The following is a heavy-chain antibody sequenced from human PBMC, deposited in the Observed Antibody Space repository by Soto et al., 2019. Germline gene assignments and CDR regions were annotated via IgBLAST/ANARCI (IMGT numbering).Heavy chain of an antibody. V-gene: IGHV1-3*01. D-gene: IGHD5-12*01. CDR3: ARDKGRWLQNHPTFDY. CDR1: GYTFTSYA. CDR2: INAGNGNT. Sequence: QVQLVQSGAEVKKPGASVKVSCKASGYTFTSYAMHWVRQAPGQRLEWMGWINAGNGNTKYSQKFQGRVTITRDTSASTAYMELSSLRSEDTAVYYCARDKGRWLQNHPTFDYWGQGTLVTVSS. J-gene: IGHJ4*02.